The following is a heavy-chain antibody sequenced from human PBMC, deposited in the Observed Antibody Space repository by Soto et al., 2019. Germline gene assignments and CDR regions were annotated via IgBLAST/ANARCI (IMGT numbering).Heavy chain of an antibody. CDR2: ISSSSSYI. J-gene: IGHJ4*02. CDR3: ARGHDY. V-gene: IGHV3-21*01. Sequence: GSLRLSCAASGFTFSDFKMNWVRQAPGKGLEWVSFISSSSSYIYYADSVKGRFTISRDNPKNSLYLQMDSLRVDDTAVYYCARGHDYWGQGTLVTVSS. CDR1: GFTFSDFK.